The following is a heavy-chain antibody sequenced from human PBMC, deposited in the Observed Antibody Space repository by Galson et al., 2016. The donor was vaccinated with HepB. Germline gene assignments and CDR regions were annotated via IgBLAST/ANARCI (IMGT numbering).Heavy chain of an antibody. Sequence: ASGFTFSEYLMTWVRQAPGKGLEWVANIKEDGSEKYYVDSVKGRFTISRDNAMNSLYLQMDSLRAEDTAVYYCVRSVSEAYWGQGALVTVSS. J-gene: IGHJ4*02. D-gene: IGHD5/OR15-5a*01. CDR1: GFTFSEYL. V-gene: IGHV3-7*01. CDR3: VRSVSEAY. CDR2: IKEDGSEK.